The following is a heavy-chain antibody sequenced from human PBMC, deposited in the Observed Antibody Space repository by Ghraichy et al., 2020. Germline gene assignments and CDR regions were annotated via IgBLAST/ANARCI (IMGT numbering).Heavy chain of an antibody. CDR2: ISAYNGNT. CDR3: ARDSRAYYYGSGSAKIDY. D-gene: IGHD3-10*01. CDR1: GYTFTSYG. Sequence: ASVKVSCKASGYTFTSYGISWVRQAPGQGLEWMGWISAYNGNTNYAQKLQGRVTMTTDTSTSTAYMELRSLRSDDTAVYYCARDSRAYYYGSGSAKIDYWGQGTLVTVSS. J-gene: IGHJ4*02. V-gene: IGHV1-18*01.